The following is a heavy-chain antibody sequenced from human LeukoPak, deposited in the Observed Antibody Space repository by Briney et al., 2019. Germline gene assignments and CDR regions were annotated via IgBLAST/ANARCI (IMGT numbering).Heavy chain of an antibody. D-gene: IGHD6-13*01. CDR2: IRSDSSYI. CDR3: ARDSGAAANTDRYFDY. CDR1: GFTFSSYT. V-gene: IGHV3-21*01. J-gene: IGHJ4*02. Sequence: GGSLRLSCAASGFTFSSYTMNWVRQAPGKGLEWVSSIRSDSSYIYYANSLKGRFTISRDNAKNSLYLQMNSLRAEDTAVYYCARDSGAAANTDRYFDYWGQGTLVTVSS.